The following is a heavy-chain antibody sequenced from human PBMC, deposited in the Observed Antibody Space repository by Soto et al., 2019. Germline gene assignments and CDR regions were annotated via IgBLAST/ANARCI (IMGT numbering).Heavy chain of an antibody. J-gene: IGHJ4*02. D-gene: IGHD3-22*01. Sequence: SETLSLTCTVSGGFISTYYWNWIRQPPGKGLEWIGYVFYSGSTKYNPSLKSRVTISLDTSNNQFSLKLSSVTAADMAIYYCAREYYYDSTGRRFDYWGQGALVTVSS. CDR1: GGFISTYY. V-gene: IGHV4-59*01. CDR3: AREYYYDSTGRRFDY. CDR2: VFYSGST.